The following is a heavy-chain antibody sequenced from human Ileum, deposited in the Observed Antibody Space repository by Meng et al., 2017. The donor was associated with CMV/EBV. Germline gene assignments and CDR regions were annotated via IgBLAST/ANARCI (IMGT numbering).Heavy chain of an antibody. J-gene: IGHJ5*02. V-gene: IGHV4-30-4*08. D-gene: IGHD6-13*01. CDR2: IFFSGNT. CDR1: GASSSSGDYY. CDR3: ARFRIAALGNLFDP. Sequence: GQLQESGQGLVKPSQPLSLSCTVSGASSSSGDYYWSWIRQPPGKGLEWIGYIFFSGNTYYNPSLNNRVIISIDTPRNQFSLKVDSVTAADTAVYYCARFRIAALGNLFDPWGHGTLVTASS.